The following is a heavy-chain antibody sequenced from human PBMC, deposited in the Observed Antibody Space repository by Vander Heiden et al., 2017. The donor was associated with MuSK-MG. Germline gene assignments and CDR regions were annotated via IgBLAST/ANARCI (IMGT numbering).Heavy chain of an antibody. CDR1: GFTFGDYA. CDR3: TRRSYDILTGYPTGAFDI. D-gene: IGHD3-9*01. CDR2: IRSKAYGGTT. Sequence: EVQLVESGGGLVQPGRSLRLSCTVSGFTFGDYAMSGFRQAPGKGLEWLSFIRSKAYGGTTEYAASGKGRFTISRDDSKSIAYLQMSSLKTEDTAVYYCTRRSYDILTGYPTGAFDIWGQGTMVTVSS. J-gene: IGHJ3*02. V-gene: IGHV3-49*03.